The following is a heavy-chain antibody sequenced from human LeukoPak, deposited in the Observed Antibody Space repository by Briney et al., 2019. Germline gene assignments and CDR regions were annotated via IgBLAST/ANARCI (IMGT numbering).Heavy chain of an antibody. D-gene: IGHD1-26*01. J-gene: IGHJ2*01. CDR1: GYSFTSYW. CDR2: IYPGDSDT. Sequence: GESLNISCKGAGYSFTSYWIGWVRQMPGKGLEWMGIIYPGDSDTRYSPSLQGQVPISADKSISTAYLQWSSLKASDTAMYYCARRRGSYYSRYFDLWGRGTLVTVSS. CDR3: ARRRGSYYSRYFDL. V-gene: IGHV5-51*01.